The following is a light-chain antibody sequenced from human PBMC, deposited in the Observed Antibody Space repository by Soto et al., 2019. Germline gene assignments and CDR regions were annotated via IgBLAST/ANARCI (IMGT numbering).Light chain of an antibody. CDR2: DAS. V-gene: IGKV3-11*01. CDR1: ESVSRY. J-gene: IGKJ4*01. Sequence: EIVLTQSPAPLSLSPGNRATLSCRASESVSRYLAWCHQKPGQAPRLLIYDASSRAAGIPARFSGSGSGTDFTLTITSLEPEDFAVYYCQQRSDWPSTFGGGTKVEIK. CDR3: QQRSDWPST.